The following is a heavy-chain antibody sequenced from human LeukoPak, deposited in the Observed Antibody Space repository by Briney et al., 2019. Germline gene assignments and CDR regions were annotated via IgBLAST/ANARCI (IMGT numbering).Heavy chain of an antibody. J-gene: IGHJ4*02. CDR1: GFTFNRHA. CDR3: AKGSTNTLDK. CDR2: LSGSGGTI. Sequence: GGSLRLSCAASGFTFNRHAMSWVRQAPGKGLEWVSALSGSGGTIDYADSVKGRFTISRDNSKNTLFLQMNSLRAEDTAVYYCAKGSTNTLDKCGQGTLVTVSS. V-gene: IGHV3-23*01. D-gene: IGHD2-8*01.